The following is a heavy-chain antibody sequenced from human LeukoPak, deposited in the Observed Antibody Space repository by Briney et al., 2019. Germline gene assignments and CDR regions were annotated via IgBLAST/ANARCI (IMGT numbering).Heavy chain of an antibody. D-gene: IGHD2-2*01. CDR3: AKDSASFPELGAAMDY. CDR2: ISWNSGSI. V-gene: IGHV3-9*01. CDR1: GFTFDDYA. Sequence: GGSLRLSCAASGFTFDDYAMHWVRQAPGKGLEWVSGISWNSGSIGYADSVKGRFTISRDNAKNSLYLQMNSLRAEDTALYYCAKDSASFPELGAAMDYWGQGTLVTVSS. J-gene: IGHJ4*02.